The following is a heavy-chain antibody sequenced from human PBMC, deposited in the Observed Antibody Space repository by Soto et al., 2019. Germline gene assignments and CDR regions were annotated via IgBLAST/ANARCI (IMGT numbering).Heavy chain of an antibody. V-gene: IGHV1-69*01. J-gene: IGHJ6*02. CDR2: IIPISGTA. Sequence: QVQLVQSGAEVKKPGSSVKVSCKASGGTFSSYAISWVRQAPGQGLEWMGGIIPISGTANYAQKFQGRVTITADESTSTAYMELSSLRSEDTAVYYCARSQGSSTSLEIYYYYYYGMDDWVQGTTVTVSS. D-gene: IGHD2-2*01. CDR3: ARSQGSSTSLEIYYYYYYGMDD. CDR1: GGTFSSYA.